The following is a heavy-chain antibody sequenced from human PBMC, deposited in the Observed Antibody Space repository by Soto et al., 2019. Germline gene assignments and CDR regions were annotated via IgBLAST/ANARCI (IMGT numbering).Heavy chain of an antibody. V-gene: IGHV4-59*01. CDR2: IYYSGST. J-gene: IGHJ6*03. D-gene: IGHD3-3*01. CDR3: ARVLRFLEEGYYYYYMDV. CDR1: GGSISSYY. Sequence: SETLSLTCTVSGGSISSYYWSWIRKPPGKRLEWIGYIYYSGSTNYNPSLKSRVTISVDTSKNQFSLKLSSVTAADTAVYYCARVLRFLEEGYYYYYMDVWGKGTTVTVSS.